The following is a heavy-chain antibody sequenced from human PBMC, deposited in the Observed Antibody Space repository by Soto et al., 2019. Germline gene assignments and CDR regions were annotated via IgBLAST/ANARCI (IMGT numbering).Heavy chain of an antibody. CDR1: GFTVSSNY. D-gene: IGHD5-18*01. CDR3: ARDVDTADDYYYYMDV. Sequence: GGSLRLSCAASGFTVSSNYMSWVRQAPGKGLEWVSVIYSGGSTYYADSVKGRFTISRDNSKNTLYLQMNSLRAEDTAVYYCARDVDTADDYYYYMDVWGKGTTVTVSS. V-gene: IGHV3-66*01. CDR2: IYSGGST. J-gene: IGHJ6*03.